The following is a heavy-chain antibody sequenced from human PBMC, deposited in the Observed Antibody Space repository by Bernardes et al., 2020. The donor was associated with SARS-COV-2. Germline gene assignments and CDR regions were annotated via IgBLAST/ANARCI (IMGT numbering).Heavy chain of an antibody. V-gene: IGHV3-74*01. J-gene: IGHJ4*02. CDR2: ISTDGNSI. D-gene: IGHD1-26*01. CDR1: GFTFSNYF. CDR3: TRAGSYRHDY. Sequence: GSLRLSWSASGFTFSNYFMGWDRQAPGEGLVWVSRISTDGNSISYADFVKGRFTISRDNAKNTLYLQLNSLRVDDTAVYYCTRAGSYRHDYWGQGTLVTVSS.